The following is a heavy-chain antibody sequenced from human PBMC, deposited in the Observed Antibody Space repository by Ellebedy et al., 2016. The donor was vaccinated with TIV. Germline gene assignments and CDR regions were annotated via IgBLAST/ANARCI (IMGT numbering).Heavy chain of an antibody. D-gene: IGHD1-7*01. V-gene: IGHV3-33*01. J-gene: IGHJ4*02. CDR3: ARGGNWNYVQIGY. CDR2: IWYDGIDK. CDR1: GFTFSSYG. Sequence: GESLKISXAASGFTFSSYGMHWVRQAPGKGLEWVAVIWYDGIDKSYADSVKGRFTISRDNAKNTVYLQMKSLRAEDTAVYYCARGGNWNYVQIGYWGQGTLVTVSS.